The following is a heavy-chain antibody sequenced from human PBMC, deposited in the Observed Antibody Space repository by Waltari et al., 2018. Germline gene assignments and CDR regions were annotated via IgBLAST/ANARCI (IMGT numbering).Heavy chain of an antibody. Sequence: HVQLQESGPGLVKPSETLSLTCTFSGGSISSYYWSWIRQPPGKGLEWIVYIYYSGSTNYNPSLKRRVTISVDTSKNQFSLKLSSVTAADTAVYYCARSPSIAVAGYNWFDPWGQGTLVTVSS. J-gene: IGHJ5*02. CDR1: GGSISSYY. CDR2: IYYSGST. D-gene: IGHD6-19*01. V-gene: IGHV4-59*01. CDR3: ARSPSIAVAGYNWFDP.